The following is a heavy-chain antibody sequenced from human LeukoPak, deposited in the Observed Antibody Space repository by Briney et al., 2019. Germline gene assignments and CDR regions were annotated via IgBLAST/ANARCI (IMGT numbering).Heavy chain of an antibody. J-gene: IGHJ5*02. CDR2: IYYSGST. Sequence: SETLSLTCTVSGGSISSYYWSWIRQPPGKGLEWIGYIYYSGSTNYNPSLKSRVTISVDTSKNQFSLELSSVTAADTAVYYCARFCSGGSCYSLVENWFDPWGQGTLVTVSS. CDR1: GGSISSYY. V-gene: IGHV4-59*01. D-gene: IGHD2-15*01. CDR3: ARFCSGGSCYSLVENWFDP.